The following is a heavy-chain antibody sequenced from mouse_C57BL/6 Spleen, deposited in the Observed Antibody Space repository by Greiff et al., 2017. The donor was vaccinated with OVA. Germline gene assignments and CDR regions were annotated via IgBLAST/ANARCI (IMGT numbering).Heavy chain of an antibody. V-gene: IGHV1-15*01. CDR2: IDPETGGT. CDR1: GYTFTDYE. CDR3: TRCELRPWFAY. J-gene: IGHJ3*01. Sequence: QVQLQQSGAELVRPGASVTLSCKASGYTFTDYEMHWVKQTPVHGLEWIGAIDPETGGTAYNQKFKGKAILTADKSSSTAYMESRSMTSADAAVYYYTRCELRPWFAYWGQGTLVTVSA. D-gene: IGHD4-1*01.